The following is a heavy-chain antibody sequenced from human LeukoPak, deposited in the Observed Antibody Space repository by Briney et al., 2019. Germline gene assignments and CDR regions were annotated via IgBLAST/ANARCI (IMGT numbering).Heavy chain of an antibody. CDR3: ARQPSYYYDSSGYYLFGAFDI. CDR1: GYSFTSYW. V-gene: IGHV5-51*01. Sequence: GESLKISCKGSGYSFTSYWISWVRQMPGKGLEWMGIIYPGDSDTRYSPSFQGQVTISADKSISTAYLQWSSLKASDTAMYYCARQPSYYYDSSGYYLFGAFDIWGQGTMVTVSS. D-gene: IGHD3-22*01. J-gene: IGHJ3*02. CDR2: IYPGDSDT.